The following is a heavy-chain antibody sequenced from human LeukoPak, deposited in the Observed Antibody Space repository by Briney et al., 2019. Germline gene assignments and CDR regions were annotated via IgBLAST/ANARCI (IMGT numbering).Heavy chain of an antibody. CDR2: IWYDGSNK. CDR1: GFTFSSYG. Sequence: GGSLRLSCAASGFTFSSYGMHWVRQAPGKGLEWVAVIWYDGSNKYYADSVKGRFTISRDNSKNTLYLQMNSLRDEDTAVYYCARDRAAAAGIRQGTFYYWGQGTLVTVSS. D-gene: IGHD6-13*01. V-gene: IGHV3-33*01. J-gene: IGHJ4*02. CDR3: ARDRAAAAGIRQGTFYY.